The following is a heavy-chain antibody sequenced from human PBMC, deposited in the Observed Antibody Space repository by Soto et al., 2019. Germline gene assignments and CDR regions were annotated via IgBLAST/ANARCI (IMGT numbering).Heavy chain of an antibody. CDR1: GYTFTGYA. D-gene: IGHD6-19*01. V-gene: IGHV1-3*05. CDR3: TSAVAVAAAFAS. CDR2: INAGNGNT. Sequence: QVQLVQSGAEEKKPGASVKVSCKASGYTFTGYAMHWVRQAPGQRLEWMGWINAGNGNTTYSQKSQGRVTITRATSASTASMALSSLRSEATAVYYCTSAVAVAAAFASWAQGPLVTVSS. J-gene: IGHJ4*02.